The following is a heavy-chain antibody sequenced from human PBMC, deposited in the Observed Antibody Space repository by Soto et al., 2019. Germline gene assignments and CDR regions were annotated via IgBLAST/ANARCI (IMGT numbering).Heavy chain of an antibody. CDR3: TAESPYCSGGICYLRRFDP. V-gene: IGHV3-15*07. Sequence: DVQLVESGGGLVKPGESLGLSCAASGFIFSNAWMNWVRQAPGKGLEWVGRIKSKTDGGATDYAAPVKGRFTISRDDSKNTLYLEMNSLKTEDTAVYYCTAESPYCSGGICYLRRFDPWGQGTLVTVSS. CDR1: GFIFSNAW. J-gene: IGHJ5*02. D-gene: IGHD2-15*01. CDR2: IKSKTDGGAT.